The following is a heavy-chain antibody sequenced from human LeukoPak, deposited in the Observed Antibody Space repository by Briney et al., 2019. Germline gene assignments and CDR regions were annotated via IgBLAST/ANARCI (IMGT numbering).Heavy chain of an antibody. CDR2: ISSSSTI. J-gene: IGHJ4*02. CDR3: ARDYYGSGSYQSFDY. D-gene: IGHD3-10*01. CDR1: GFTFDDYA. Sequence: GRSLRLSCAASGFTFDDYAMHWVRQAPGKGLEWVSYISSSSTIYYADSVKGRFTISRDNAKNSLYLQMNSLRDEDTAVYYCARDYYGSGSYQSFDYWGQGTLVTVSS. V-gene: IGHV3-48*02.